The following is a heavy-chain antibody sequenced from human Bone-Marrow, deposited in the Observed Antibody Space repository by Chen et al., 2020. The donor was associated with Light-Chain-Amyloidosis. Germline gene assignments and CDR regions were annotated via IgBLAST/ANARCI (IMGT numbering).Heavy chain of an antibody. Sequence: EVRLVESGGGLLQPGRSLTLSCTPFGFAFEDYAITWVRQAPGKGLEWVGFIRGKTFGGTAEYAASLRGRITISRDESISIVYLEMDSLKTEDTAMYFCSRAHNGYVGYSDYWGQGILVTVSS. CDR3: SRAHNGYVGYSDY. CDR1: GFAFEDYA. CDR2: IRGKTFGGTA. D-gene: IGHD5-12*01. J-gene: IGHJ4*02. V-gene: IGHV3-49*04.